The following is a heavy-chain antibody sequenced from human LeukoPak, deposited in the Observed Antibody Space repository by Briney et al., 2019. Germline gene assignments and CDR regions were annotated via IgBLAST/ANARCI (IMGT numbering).Heavy chain of an antibody. V-gene: IGHV3-48*03. CDR3: ARGYYGSGDAFDI. J-gene: IGHJ3*02. Sequence: GGSLRPSCAASGFTFSSYEMNWVRQAPGKGLEWVSYISSSGSTIYYADSVKGRFTISRDNAKNSLYLQMNSLRAEDTAVYYCARGYYGSGDAFDIWGQGTMVTVSS. D-gene: IGHD3-10*01. CDR2: ISSSGSTI. CDR1: GFTFSSYE.